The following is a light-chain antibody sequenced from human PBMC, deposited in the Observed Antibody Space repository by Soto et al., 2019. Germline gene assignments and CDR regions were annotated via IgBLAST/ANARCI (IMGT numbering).Light chain of an antibody. J-gene: IGLJ3*02. CDR1: SSNIGAGYD. V-gene: IGLV1-40*01. CDR2: DNN. Sequence: QAVVTQPPSVSGAPGQRVTISCTGSSSNIGAGYDVHWYQQFPGTAPKLLIYDNNNRPSGVPDRFSGSKSGTSASLAITGLQADDEADYYCQSYDSSLSGSVFGGGTKLTVL. CDR3: QSYDSSLSGSV.